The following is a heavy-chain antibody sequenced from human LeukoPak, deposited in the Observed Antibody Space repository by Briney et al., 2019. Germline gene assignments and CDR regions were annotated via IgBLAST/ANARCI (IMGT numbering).Heavy chain of an antibody. Sequence: SETLSLTCAVSGGSISSGGYSWSWIRQPPGKGLEWIGYIYHSGSTYYNPSLKSRVTIPVDRSKNQFSLKLSSVTAADTAVYYCARGTEASFDYWGQGTLVTVSS. CDR3: ARGTEASFDY. CDR2: IYHSGST. CDR1: GGSISSGGYS. D-gene: IGHD3/OR15-3a*01. J-gene: IGHJ4*02. V-gene: IGHV4-30-2*01.